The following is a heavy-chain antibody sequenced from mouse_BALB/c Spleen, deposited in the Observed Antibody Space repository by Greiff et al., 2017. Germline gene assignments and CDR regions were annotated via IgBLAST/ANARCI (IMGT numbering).Heavy chain of an antibody. V-gene: IGHV5-12-2*01. J-gene: IGHJ4*01. CDR2: ISNGGGST. CDR1: GFTFSSYT. Sequence: EVQLVESGGGLVQPGGSLKLSCAASGFTFSSYTMSWVRQTPEKRLEWVAYISNGGGSTYYPDTVKGRFTISRDNAKNTLYLQMSSLKSEDTAMYYCASFYYPYAMDYWGQGTSVTVSS. D-gene: IGHD2-1*01. CDR3: ASFYYPYAMDY.